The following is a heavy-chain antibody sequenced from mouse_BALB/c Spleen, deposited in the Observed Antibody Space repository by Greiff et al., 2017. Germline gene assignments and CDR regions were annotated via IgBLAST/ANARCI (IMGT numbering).Heavy chain of an antibody. CDR1: GFTFTSYY. CDR2: IRNKANGYTT. D-gene: IGHD3-3*01. J-gene: IGHJ1*01. V-gene: IGHV7-3*02. CDR3: ARDSGDNFDV. Sequence: EVMLVESGGGLVQPGGSLRLSCATSGFTFTSYYMSWVRQPPGNALEWLGFIRNKANGYTTEYSASVKGRFTISRDNSKSFLYLQMNTLRAEDSATYYCARDSGDNFDVWGAGTTVTVSS.